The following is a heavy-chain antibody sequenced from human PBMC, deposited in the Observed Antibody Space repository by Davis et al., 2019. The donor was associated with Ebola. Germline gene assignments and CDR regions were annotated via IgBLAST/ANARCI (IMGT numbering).Heavy chain of an antibody. CDR1: GFTFRSNA. Sequence: GGSLRLSCAASGFTFRSNAMNWVRQAPGKGLEWVSVIYSGGSTYYADSVKGRFTISRDNSKNTLYLQMNSLRAEDTAVYYCAVGGIAAGLFDYWGQGTLVTVSS. D-gene: IGHD6-13*01. J-gene: IGHJ4*02. CDR3: AVGGIAAGLFDY. V-gene: IGHV3-53*01. CDR2: IYSGGST.